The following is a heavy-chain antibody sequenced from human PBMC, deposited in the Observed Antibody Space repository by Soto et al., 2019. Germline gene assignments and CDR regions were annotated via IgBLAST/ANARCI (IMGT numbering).Heavy chain of an antibody. CDR2: ISSSSSYI. CDR1: GFTFSSYS. J-gene: IGHJ6*03. Sequence: EVQLVESGGSLVKPGGSLRLSCAASGFTFSSYSMNWVRQAPGKGLEWVSSISSSSSYIYYADSVKGRFTISRDNAKNSLYLQMNSLRAEDTAVYYCARPWGHYYYYYYMDVWGKGTTVTVSS. CDR3: ARPWGHYYYYYYMDV. D-gene: IGHD7-27*01. V-gene: IGHV3-21*01.